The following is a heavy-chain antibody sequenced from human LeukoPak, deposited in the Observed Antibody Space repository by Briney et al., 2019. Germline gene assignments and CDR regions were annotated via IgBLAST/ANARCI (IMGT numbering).Heavy chain of an antibody. CDR2: INSDGTVT. CDR1: GFAFSSYW. D-gene: IGHD2-2*02. J-gene: IGHJ4*02. CDR3: TSLIVTAGIPY. Sequence: GGSLRLSCAASGFAFSSYWMHWVRQAPGKGLVWVSRINSDGTVTTYADSVNGRFTISRDNAKNTLYLQMDSLRAEDTAVYYCTSLIVTAGIPYWGQGTLVTVSS. V-gene: IGHV3-74*03.